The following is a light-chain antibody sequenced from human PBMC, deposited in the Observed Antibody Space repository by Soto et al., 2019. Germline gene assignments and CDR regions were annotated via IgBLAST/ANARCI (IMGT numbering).Light chain of an antibody. J-gene: IGKJ3*01. CDR1: QGFRGY. CDR2: GES. V-gene: IGKV1-9*01. Sequence: DIQLTQSPFFLSASVGDRVTITCRASQGFRGYLACYQQRPGKAPEPLIYGESPLRTGVASRFSGSGSGTEFTLTISSLQPEDFATYLCQQLNIFPPLFTFGPGTKVDIK. CDR3: QQLNIFPPLFT.